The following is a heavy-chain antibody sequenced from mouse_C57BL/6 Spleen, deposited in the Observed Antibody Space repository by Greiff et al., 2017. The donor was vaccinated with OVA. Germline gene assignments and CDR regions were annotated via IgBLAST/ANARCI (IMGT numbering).Heavy chain of an antibody. V-gene: IGHV1-82*01. CDR2: IYPGDGDT. D-gene: IGHD1-1*01. CDR1: GYAFSSSW. CDR3: ARVVYYGSRGYFDV. Sequence: VQLQQSGPELVKPGASVKISCKASGYAFSSSWMNWVKQRPGKGLEWIGRIYPGDGDTNYNGKFKGKATLTADKSSSTAYMQLSSLTSEDSAVYFCARVVYYGSRGYFDVWGTGTTVTVSS. J-gene: IGHJ1*03.